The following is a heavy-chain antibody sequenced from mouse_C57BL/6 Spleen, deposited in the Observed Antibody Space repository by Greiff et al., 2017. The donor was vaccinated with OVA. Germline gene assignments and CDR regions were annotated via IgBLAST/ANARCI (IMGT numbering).Heavy chain of an antibody. J-gene: IGHJ2*01. CDR3: TRSWDGYYFDY. D-gene: IGHD2-3*01. CDR1: GYTFTDYE. V-gene: IGHV1-15*01. Sequence: QVQLPQSGAELVRPGASVTLSCKASGYTFTDYEMHWVKQTPVHGLEWIGAIDPETGGTAYNQKFKGKAILTADKSSSTAYMELRSLTSEDSAVYYCTRSWDGYYFDYWGQGTTLTVSS. CDR2: IDPETGGT.